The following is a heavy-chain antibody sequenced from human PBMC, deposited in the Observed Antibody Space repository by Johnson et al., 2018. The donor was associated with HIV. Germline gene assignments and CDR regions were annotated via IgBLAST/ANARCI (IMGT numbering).Heavy chain of an antibody. V-gene: IGHV3-23*04. CDR3: ASNGGSIVGATLHAFDI. Sequence: VQLVESGGGLVQPGGSLRLSCKASGLTFDSYSMSWVRQAPGKGLEWVSGIIPSGTGTHYAYSVEGRFTISRDNSRNTVYLQMNSLRAEDTAVYYCASNGGSIVGATLHAFDIWGQGTMVTVSS. D-gene: IGHD1-26*01. CDR2: IIPSGTGT. CDR1: GLTFDSYS. J-gene: IGHJ3*02.